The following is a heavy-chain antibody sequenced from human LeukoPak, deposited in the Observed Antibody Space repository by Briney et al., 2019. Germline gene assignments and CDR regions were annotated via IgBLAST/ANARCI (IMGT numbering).Heavy chain of an antibody. V-gene: IGHV3-33*01. Sequence: GTSLRPSCAASGLMSNNYGIHGVRQAPGKGLEGVAVIWYDGSREEYGDSVKGRFTISRDFSKRTVYLQMNSIRDEDTAVYYCARDYWNQSRLVTTILYYFDLWGQGTLVTVSS. CDR3: ARDYWNQSRLVTTILYYFDL. J-gene: IGHJ4*02. CDR2: IWYDGSRE. CDR1: GLMSNNYG. D-gene: IGHD2-21*02.